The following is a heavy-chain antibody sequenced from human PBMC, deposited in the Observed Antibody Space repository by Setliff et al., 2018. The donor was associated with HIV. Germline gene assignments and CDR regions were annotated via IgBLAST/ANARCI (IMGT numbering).Heavy chain of an antibody. CDR3: ARGGRDFYDSSGYYWNY. CDR2: IYYSGNT. CDR1: GGSISSGDYY. V-gene: IGHV4-30-4*08. D-gene: IGHD3-22*01. J-gene: IGHJ4*02. Sequence: SETLSLTCTVSGGSISSGDYYWTWIRQPPGKGLEWIGYIYYSGNTFYNPSLKSRLTISIDTSKNQFSLKLSSVTAADTAVYYYARGGRDFYDSSGYYWNYWGQGTLVTVSS.